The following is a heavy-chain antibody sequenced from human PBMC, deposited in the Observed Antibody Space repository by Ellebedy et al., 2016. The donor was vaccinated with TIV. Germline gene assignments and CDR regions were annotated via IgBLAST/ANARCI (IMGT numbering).Heavy chain of an antibody. CDR3: ASKVETNAFNF. CDR2: INTNTGNP. D-gene: IGHD1-26*01. J-gene: IGHJ3*01. Sequence: ASVKVSCKASGYTFRSYGFSWVRQAPGQGLEWMGWINTNTGNPTYAQGFTGRFVFSLDTSVSTAYLQISSLKAEDTAVYYCASKVETNAFNFWGQGTMVTVSS. V-gene: IGHV7-4-1*02. CDR1: GYTFRSYG.